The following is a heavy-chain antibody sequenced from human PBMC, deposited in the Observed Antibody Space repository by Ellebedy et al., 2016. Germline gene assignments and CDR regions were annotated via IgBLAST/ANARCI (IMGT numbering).Heavy chain of an antibody. V-gene: IGHV4-59*12. D-gene: IGHD3-16*01. CDR2: IYYSGST. J-gene: IGHJ6*02. CDR3: ARDPRLGGMDV. CDR1: GGSISSYY. Sequence: SETLSLXXTVSGGSISSYYWSWIRQPPGKGLEWIGYIYYSGSTYYNPSLKSRVTISVDRSKNQFSLKLNSVTAADTAVYYCARDPRLGGMDVWGQGTTVTVSS.